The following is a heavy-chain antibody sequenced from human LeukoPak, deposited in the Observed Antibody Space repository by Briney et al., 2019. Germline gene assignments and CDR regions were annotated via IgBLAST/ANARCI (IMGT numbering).Heavy chain of an antibody. CDR1: GYTFTDYY. CDR3: ATGGLRYFDWPHYFDY. D-gene: IGHD3-9*01. J-gene: IGHJ4*02. Sequence: GASVKISCKVSGYTFTDYYMHWVQQAPGKGLEWMGLVDPEDGETIYAEKFQGRVTITADTSTDTAYMELSSLRSEDTAVYYCATGGLRYFDWPHYFDYWGQGTPVAVSS. V-gene: IGHV1-69-2*01. CDR2: VDPEDGET.